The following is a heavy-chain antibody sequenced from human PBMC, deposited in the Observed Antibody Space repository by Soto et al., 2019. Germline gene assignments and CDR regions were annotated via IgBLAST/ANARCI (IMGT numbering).Heavy chain of an antibody. D-gene: IGHD1-26*01. CDR1: GDSITSHY. V-gene: IGHV4-59*08. CDR2: IYYTGST. CDR3: ARRPSGTYGQVDY. Sequence: QVQLRESGPGLVKPSETLSLTCTVSGDSITSHYWSWIRQPPGKGLEWIGYIYYTGSTKHNASLTSRVTISLDTSKNQFSLKLSSVTAADTAVYYCARRPSGTYGQVDYWGQGTLVTVSS. J-gene: IGHJ4*02.